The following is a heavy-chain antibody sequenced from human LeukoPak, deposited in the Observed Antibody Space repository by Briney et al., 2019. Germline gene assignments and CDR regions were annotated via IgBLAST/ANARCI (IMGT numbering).Heavy chain of an antibody. V-gene: IGHV4-34*01. J-gene: IGHJ4*02. CDR2: INHSGST. CDR3: AREPRRLTYYYDSSGYYFDY. CDR1: GGSFSGYY. D-gene: IGHD3-22*01. Sequence: SETLSLTCAVYGGSFSGYYWSWIRQPPGKGLEWIGEINHSGSTNYNPSLKSRVTISVDTSKNQFSLKLSSVTAADTAVYYCAREPRRLTYYYDSSGYYFDYWGQGTLVTVSS.